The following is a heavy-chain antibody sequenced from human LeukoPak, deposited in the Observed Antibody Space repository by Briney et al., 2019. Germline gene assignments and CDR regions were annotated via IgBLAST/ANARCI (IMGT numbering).Heavy chain of an antibody. D-gene: IGHD6-19*01. CDR2: FYHSGNT. CDR3: ARLAVAGNDY. CDR1: GFSISSGYY. V-gene: IGHV4-38-2*01. J-gene: IGHJ4*02. Sequence: SETLSLTCAVSGFSISSGYYWGWIRQPPGKGLEWIGSFYHSGNTYYNPSLKSRVTISVDTSKNQFSLKLSSVTAADTAVYYCARLAVAGNDYWGQGTLVTVSS.